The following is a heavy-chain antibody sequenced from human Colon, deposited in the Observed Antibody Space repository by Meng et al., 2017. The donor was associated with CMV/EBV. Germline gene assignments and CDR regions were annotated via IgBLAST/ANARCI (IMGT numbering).Heavy chain of an antibody. CDR2: SNRDGRDT. CDR3: ITSWIDH. Sequence: RLSSDGSTLICSKYCMYWGRQAAGKGEECVTRSNRDGRDTVYADFVKGRYTVYRDNAKITLVLQANTLGAEYTTVYNCITSWIDHWGQGTLVTVSS. J-gene: IGHJ5*02. CDR1: TLICSKYC. V-gene: IGHV3-74*01.